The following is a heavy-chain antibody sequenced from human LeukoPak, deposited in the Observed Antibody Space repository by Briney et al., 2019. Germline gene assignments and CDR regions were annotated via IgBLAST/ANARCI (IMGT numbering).Heavy chain of an antibody. J-gene: IGHJ5*02. V-gene: IGHV4-4*02. D-gene: IGHD3-10*01. Sequence: PSETLSHTCAVSGGAISNSNWWSWVRQPPGKGLEWIGEIYHSGRDNYNPSLKSRVTISIDTSNNQFSLKLYSVTAADTAVCYCARHGSGTYFVSWGQGTLVTVSS. CDR3: ARHGSGTYFVS. CDR1: GGAISNSNW. CDR2: IYHSGRD.